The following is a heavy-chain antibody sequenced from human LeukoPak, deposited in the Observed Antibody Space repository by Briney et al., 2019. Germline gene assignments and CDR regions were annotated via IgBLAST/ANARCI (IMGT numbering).Heavy chain of an antibody. CDR1: GYTFTSYD. CDR2: MNPSSGNT. V-gene: IGHV1-8*01. D-gene: IGHD2-15*01. CDR3: AREDSIGVVSNGFDP. J-gene: IGHJ5*02. Sequence: ASVKVSCKASGYTFTSYDINWVRQATGQGLEWMGWMNPSSGNTGYAQKFQGRATMTRNTSINTAYMELSSLRSEDTAVYYCAREDSIGVVSNGFDPWGQGTLVTVSS.